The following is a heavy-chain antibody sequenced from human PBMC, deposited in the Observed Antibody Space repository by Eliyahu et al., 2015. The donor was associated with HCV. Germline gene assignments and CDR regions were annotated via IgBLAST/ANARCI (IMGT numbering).Heavy chain of an antibody. CDR3: ARDSPAEAGGGTY. D-gene: IGHD2-2*01. Sequence: EVQLVETGGGLIQPGGSLRLSCAASGFSXSSKSMTGVXXAPGXGAEXGXVIXRGGSRYYADSVKGRFTISRDNSKNTLFLQMDSLRAEDTAVYYCARDSPAEAGGGTYWGQGTLVSVSS. CDR1: GFSXSSKS. J-gene: IGHJ4*02. CDR2: IXRGGSR. V-gene: IGHV3-53*02.